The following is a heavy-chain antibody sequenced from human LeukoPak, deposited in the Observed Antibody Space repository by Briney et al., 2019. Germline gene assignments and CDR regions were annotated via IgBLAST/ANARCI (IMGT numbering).Heavy chain of an antibody. CDR3: ARRHLGFYDDS. CDR1: EFTFSSYS. V-gene: IGHV3-48*01. Sequence: GGSLRLSCAASEFTFSSYSMNWVRQAPGKGLEWVSYITNSGNSKSYADSVKGRFTISSDNSKNIVYLQMNSLRVEESAVYYCARRHLGFYDDSWGQGVLVTVSS. J-gene: IGHJ4*02. CDR2: ITNSGNSK. D-gene: IGHD5/OR15-5a*01.